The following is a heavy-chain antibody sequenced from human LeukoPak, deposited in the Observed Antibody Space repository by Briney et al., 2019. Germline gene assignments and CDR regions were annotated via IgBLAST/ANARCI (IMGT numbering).Heavy chain of an antibody. CDR1: GYTFTSYY. CDR2: INPSGGST. CDR3: ARDRSGDDDFWSGYYTNYFDP. Sequence: ASVKVSCKASGYTFTSYYMHWVRQAPGQGLEWMGIINPSGGSTSYAQKFQGRVTMTRDMSTSTVYMELSSLRVEDTAVYYCARDRSGDDDFWSGYYTNYFDPWGQGTLVTVSS. J-gene: IGHJ5*02. V-gene: IGHV1-46*01. D-gene: IGHD3-3*01.